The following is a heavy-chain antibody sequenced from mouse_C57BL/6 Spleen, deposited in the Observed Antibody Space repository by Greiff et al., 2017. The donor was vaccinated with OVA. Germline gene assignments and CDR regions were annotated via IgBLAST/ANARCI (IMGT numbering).Heavy chain of an antibody. Sequence: EVKLVESGGGLVKPGGSLKLSCAASGFTFSDYGMHWVRQAPEKGLEWVAYISSGSSTIYYADTVKGRFTISRDNAKNTLFLQMTSLRSEDTAMYYCARRSRSTMPADFAYWGQGTLVTVSA. D-gene: IGHD2-1*01. J-gene: IGHJ3*01. CDR1: GFTFSDYG. CDR3: ARRSRSTMPADFAY. CDR2: ISSGSSTI. V-gene: IGHV5-17*01.